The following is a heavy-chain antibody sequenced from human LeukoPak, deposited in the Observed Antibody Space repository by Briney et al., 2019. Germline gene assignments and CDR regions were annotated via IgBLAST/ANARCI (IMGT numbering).Heavy chain of an antibody. V-gene: IGHV3-30*18. CDR3: AKADTSGWYNFDY. CDR1: GFTFSSNA. J-gene: IGHJ4*02. Sequence: PGRSLRLSCAASGFTFSSNAMHWVRQAPGKGLEWVAVISYDGSNKYYADSVKGRFTISRDNSKNMLYLQMNSLRPEDTAVYYCAKADTSGWYNFDYWGQGTLVTVSS. D-gene: IGHD6-19*01. CDR2: ISYDGSNK.